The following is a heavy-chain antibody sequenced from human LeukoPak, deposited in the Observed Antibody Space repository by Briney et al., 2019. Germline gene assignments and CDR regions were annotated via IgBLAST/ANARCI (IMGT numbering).Heavy chain of an antibody. CDR2: IYHSGST. Sequence: PSETLSLTCAVYGGSFSGYYWSWIRQPPGKGLEWIGEIYHSGSTNYNPSLKSRVTISVDKSTNQFSLKPSSVTAADTAVYYCARGAFGSYYGVDYWGQGTLVTVSS. D-gene: IGHD1-26*01. V-gene: IGHV4-34*01. J-gene: IGHJ4*02. CDR3: ARGAFGSYYGVDY. CDR1: GGSFSGYY.